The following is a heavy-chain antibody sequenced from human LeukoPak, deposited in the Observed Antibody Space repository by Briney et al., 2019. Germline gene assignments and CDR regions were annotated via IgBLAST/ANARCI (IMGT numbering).Heavy chain of an antibody. J-gene: IGHJ4*02. V-gene: IGHV3-73*01. CDR2: IRSKANSYAT. Sequence: GGSLRLSCAASGFTFSGSAMHWVRQASGKGLEWVSRIRSKANSYATAYAASVKGRFTISRDDSKNTAYLQKNSLKTEDTAVYYCTRPAGTGDYWGQGTLVTVSS. CDR3: TRPAGTGDY. D-gene: IGHD6-13*01. CDR1: GFTFSGSA.